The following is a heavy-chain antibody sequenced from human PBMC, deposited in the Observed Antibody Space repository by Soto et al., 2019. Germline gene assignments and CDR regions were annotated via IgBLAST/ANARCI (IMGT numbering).Heavy chain of an antibody. V-gene: IGHV1-58*01. CDR3: ATHREGATYYFDY. J-gene: IGHJ4*02. D-gene: IGHD1-26*01. CDR2: IVVGSVNT. CDR1: TFTFTISA. Sequence: SVKVYCKASTFTFTISAVQWLRQARGQRLEWIGWIVVGSVNTKYAQNFQERVTITRDMSSGTAYLELSSLRSEATAVYYCATHREGATYYFDYWGQGTLVTVSS.